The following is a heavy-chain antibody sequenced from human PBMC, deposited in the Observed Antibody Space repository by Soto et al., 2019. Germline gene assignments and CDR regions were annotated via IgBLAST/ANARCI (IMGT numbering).Heavy chain of an antibody. D-gene: IGHD2-21*01. CDR1: GFTFSKFE. V-gene: IGHV3-48*03. Sequence: SGGALVQPGGSLRLSCVASGFTFSKFEMIWVRQAPGKGLEWLSYITGSGNAQHYANSVRGRFTISRDNAKNSLYLQLSGVRVEDTAVYYCARDHVAGGIGWFAPWGQGTLVTVSS. CDR2: ITGSGNAQ. J-gene: IGHJ5*02. CDR3: ARDHVAGGIGWFAP.